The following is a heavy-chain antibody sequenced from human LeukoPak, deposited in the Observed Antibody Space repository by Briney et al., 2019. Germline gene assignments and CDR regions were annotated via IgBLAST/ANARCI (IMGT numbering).Heavy chain of an antibody. CDR2: IYTSGST. V-gene: IGHV4-4*09. Sequence: PSETLSLTCTVSGGSISSDYWNWIRQPPGKGLEWIGYIYTSGSTNYNPSLKSRVTISVDTSKNQFSLKLSSVTAADTAVYYCARNWYLAYFQHWGQGTLVTASS. CDR1: GGSISSDY. J-gene: IGHJ1*01. CDR3: ARNWYLAYFQH. D-gene: IGHD6-13*01.